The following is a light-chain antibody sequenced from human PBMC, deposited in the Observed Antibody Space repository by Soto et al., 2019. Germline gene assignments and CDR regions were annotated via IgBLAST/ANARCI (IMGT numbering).Light chain of an antibody. CDR3: QQSNSYPWT. Sequence: DLQMTQSPSTLSASAGDRVTITCRASQSISPWLAWYQQKPGKAPKLLIYKASSLQSGVPSRFSGSGSGTEFTLTISNLQPDDFATYYCQQSNSYPWTFGQGTKVDIK. CDR2: KAS. CDR1: QSISPW. V-gene: IGKV1-5*03. J-gene: IGKJ1*01.